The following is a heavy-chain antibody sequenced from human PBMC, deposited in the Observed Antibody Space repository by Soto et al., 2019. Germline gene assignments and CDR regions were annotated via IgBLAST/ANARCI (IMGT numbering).Heavy chain of an antibody. CDR1: GGSFSGYY. J-gene: IGHJ4*02. D-gene: IGHD2-21*01. CDR2: INHSGST. V-gene: IGHV4-34*01. Sequence: SETLSLTWAVYGGSFSGYYWSWIRQPPGKGLEWIGEINHSGSTNYNPSLKSRVTISVDTSKNQFSLKLSSVTAADTAVYYCARGPYCGGDCYYWNFDYWGQGTLVTVSS. CDR3: ARGPYCGGDCYYWNFDY.